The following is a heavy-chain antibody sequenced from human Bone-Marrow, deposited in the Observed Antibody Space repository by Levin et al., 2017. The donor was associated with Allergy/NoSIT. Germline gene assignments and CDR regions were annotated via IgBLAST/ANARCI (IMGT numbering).Heavy chain of an antibody. CDR1: GGPISNYH. Sequence: PSETLSLTCTVSGGPISNYHWSWIRQPPGKELEWIGYIHYSGSTDHNPSLKSRVSMSLDTSKNEFSLKLSSVTAADTAVYYCATRPPHGGWHGVFDYWGQGTLVTVSS. CDR2: IHYSGST. J-gene: IGHJ4*02. CDR3: ATRPPHGGWHGVFDY. V-gene: IGHV4-59*01. D-gene: IGHD6-19*01.